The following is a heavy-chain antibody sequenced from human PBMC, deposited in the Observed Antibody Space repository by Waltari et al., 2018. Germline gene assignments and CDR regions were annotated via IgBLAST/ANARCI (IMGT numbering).Heavy chain of an antibody. Sequence: EVQLVESGGGLVQPGGSLRLSCAASRFTFSSYSMNWVRQAPGKGLEWVSFISSSSSTIYYADSVKGRFTISRDNAKNSLYLQMNSLRAEDTAVYYCARGGSSWYFDYWGQGTLVTVSS. V-gene: IGHV3-48*01. D-gene: IGHD6-13*01. CDR1: RFTFSSYS. CDR2: ISSSSSTI. CDR3: ARGGSSWYFDY. J-gene: IGHJ4*02.